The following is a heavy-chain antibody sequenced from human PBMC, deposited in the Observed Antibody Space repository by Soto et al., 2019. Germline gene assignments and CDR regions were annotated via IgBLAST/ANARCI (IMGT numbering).Heavy chain of an antibody. CDR1: GYTFTSYG. CDR2: ISAYNGNT. Sequence: ASVKVSCKASGYTFTSYGISWVRQAPGQGLEWMGWISAYNGNTNYAQKLQGRVTMTTDTSTSTAYMELSSLRSEDTAVYYCARTHYDILTGYRPGDYWGQGTLVTVSS. D-gene: IGHD3-9*01. J-gene: IGHJ4*02. V-gene: IGHV1-18*01. CDR3: ARTHYDILTGYRPGDY.